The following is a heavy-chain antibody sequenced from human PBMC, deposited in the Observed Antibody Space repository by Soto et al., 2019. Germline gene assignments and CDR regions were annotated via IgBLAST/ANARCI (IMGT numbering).Heavy chain of an antibody. V-gene: IGHV3-74*01. J-gene: IGHJ4*02. CDR2: INSDESSI. Sequence: PGGSLRLSCAASGFTFSSYWMHWVRQAPGKGLMWVSRINSDESSIRYADSVKGRFTISRDNAKNTLYLQMNSLRAEDTAVYYCAREGGYSSSLPFWGQGTLVTVSS. CDR3: AREGGYSSSLPF. D-gene: IGHD6-13*01. CDR1: GFTFSSYW.